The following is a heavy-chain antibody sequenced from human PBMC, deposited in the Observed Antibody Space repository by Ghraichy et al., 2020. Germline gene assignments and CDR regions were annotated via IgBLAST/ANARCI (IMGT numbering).Heavy chain of an antibody. V-gene: IGHV3-23*01. Sequence: GGSLRLSCAATGFTFSTYAMTWVRQAPGKGLEWVSSISASGRSTYYADSVKGRFTISRDNSKDTLYLQMQSLGAGDAAVYYCAKVTVLMDFDCWGQGTLVNVSS. CDR1: GFTFSTYA. CDR2: ISASGRST. D-gene: IGHD3-9*01. CDR3: AKVTVLMDFDC. J-gene: IGHJ4*02.